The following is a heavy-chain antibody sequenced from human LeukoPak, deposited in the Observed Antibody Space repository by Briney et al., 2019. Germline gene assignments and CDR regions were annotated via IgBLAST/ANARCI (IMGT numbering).Heavy chain of an antibody. D-gene: IGHD6-19*01. CDR1: GFTFSKYW. J-gene: IGHJ4*02. Sequence: GGSLRLSCAASGFTFSKYWMLWVRQAPGKGLESVSRINTDGTVTTYADSVKGRFTISRDNADNTMFLQTNSVRDEDTAVYYCATKQWLAPPPDSWGQGTPVTVSS. V-gene: IGHV3-74*01. CDR2: INTDGTVT. CDR3: ATKQWLAPPPDS.